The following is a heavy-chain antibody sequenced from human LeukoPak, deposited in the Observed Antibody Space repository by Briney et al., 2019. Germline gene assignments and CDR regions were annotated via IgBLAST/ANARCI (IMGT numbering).Heavy chain of an antibody. CDR1: GAPISSNNW. J-gene: IGHJ4*02. CDR2: IYHSGRT. CDR3: AGLDDHGDYPPDC. V-gene: IGHV4-4*02. D-gene: IGHD4-17*01. Sequence: PSGTLSLTCAVSGAPISSNNWWWSWVRQPPGKGLEWIGEIYHSGRTDYNPSLKSRVTMSIDTSKNQFSLKLSSVTDADTAVYFCAGLDDHGDYPPDCWGQGTLVTVSS.